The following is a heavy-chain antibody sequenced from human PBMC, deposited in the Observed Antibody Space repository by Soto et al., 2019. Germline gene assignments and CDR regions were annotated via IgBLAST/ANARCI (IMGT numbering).Heavy chain of an antibody. Sequence: SETLSLTCTVSGGSISSGGYYWSWIRQHPGKGLEWTGYIYYSGSTYYNPSLKSRVTISVDTSKNQFSLKLSSVTAADTATYYCARDPNANAFDIWGRGTMVTVSS. V-gene: IGHV4-31*03. CDR1: GGSISSGGYY. CDR3: ARDPNANAFDI. J-gene: IGHJ3*02. CDR2: IYYSGST.